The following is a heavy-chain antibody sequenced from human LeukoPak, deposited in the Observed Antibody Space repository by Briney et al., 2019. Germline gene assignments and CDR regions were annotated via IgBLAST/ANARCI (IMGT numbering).Heavy chain of an antibody. V-gene: IGHV1-46*01. CDR1: GYTFTSYY. D-gene: IGHD2-15*01. Sequence: ASVKVSCKASGYTFTSYYMHWVRQAPGQGLEWMGIINPSGGSTSYAQKFQGRVTMTRDTSISTAYMELSRLRSDDTAVYYCARAHCSGGSCYHGNWFDPWGQGTLVTVSS. J-gene: IGHJ5*02. CDR3: ARAHCSGGSCYHGNWFDP. CDR2: INPSGGST.